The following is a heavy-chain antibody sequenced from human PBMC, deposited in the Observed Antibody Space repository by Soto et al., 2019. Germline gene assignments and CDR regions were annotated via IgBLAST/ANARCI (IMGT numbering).Heavy chain of an antibody. D-gene: IGHD2-21*02. J-gene: IGHJ4*02. CDR1: GFTVSSNY. CDR2: VYSGGST. CDR3: ATTAYCGGDCSFYY. V-gene: IGHV3-53*01. Sequence: EVQLVESGGGLIQPGGSLRLSCAASGFTVSSNYLSWVRQAPGTGLEWVSVVYSGGSTYSADSAKGRFTISRDNSKNTLYLQMNSLRAEDTAVYYCATTAYCGGDCSFYYWGQGTLDTVSS.